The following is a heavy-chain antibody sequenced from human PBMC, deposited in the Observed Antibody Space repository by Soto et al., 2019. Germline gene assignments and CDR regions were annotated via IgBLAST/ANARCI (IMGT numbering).Heavy chain of an antibody. Sequence: QVQLQESGPGLVRPSGTLSLTRTVFGGSISGYYWTWIRQPAGKGLEYIGRIYSSGSTNFSPSLNSRVAMSVDTSQNQFSLKLTSMTAADTAIYYCARIQHSSGSYRWFDPWGQGTLVTVSS. D-gene: IGHD6-19*01. CDR1: GGSISGYY. V-gene: IGHV4-4*07. CDR3: ARIQHSSGSYRWFDP. CDR2: IYSSGST. J-gene: IGHJ5*02.